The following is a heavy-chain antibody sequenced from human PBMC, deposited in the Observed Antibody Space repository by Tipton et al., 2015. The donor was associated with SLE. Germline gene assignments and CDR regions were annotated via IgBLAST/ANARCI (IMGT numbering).Heavy chain of an antibody. V-gene: IGHV3-74*01. CDR2: MNSDGGNV. CDR1: GFNFRRHW. CDR3: VREGDTAFDY. J-gene: IGHJ4*02. D-gene: IGHD5-18*01. Sequence: SLRLSCAASGFNFRRHWMDWVLQVPGKGLVWLSRMNSDGGNVFYADSVMGRFTISRDKAKNTVYLQMNSLRAEDSALYYCVREGDTAFDYWGQGTLVSVSS.